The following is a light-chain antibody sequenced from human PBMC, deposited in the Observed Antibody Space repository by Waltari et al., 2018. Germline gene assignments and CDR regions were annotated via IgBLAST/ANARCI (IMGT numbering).Light chain of an antibody. CDR1: QSVKTN. CDR2: VVS. CDR3: QQYYDWPYT. Sequence: EILMTQSPATLSVSPGEGATLSCRASQSVKTNLAWYQQKPGQAPRLLLYVVSTRATGIPARFSGSGSGTEFTLTINSMQSEDSAVYFCQQYYDWPYTFGQGTRLEIK. V-gene: IGKV3-15*01. J-gene: IGKJ2*01.